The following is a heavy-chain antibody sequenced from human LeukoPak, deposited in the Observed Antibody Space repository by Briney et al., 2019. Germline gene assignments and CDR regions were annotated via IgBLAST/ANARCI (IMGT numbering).Heavy chain of an antibody. D-gene: IGHD6-19*01. CDR2: ISYDGSNK. J-gene: IGHJ4*02. CDR1: GFTFSSYG. CDR3: AKDYSSGWNWYYFDY. Sequence: GRSLGLSCAASGFTFSSYGMHWVRQAPGKGLEWVAVISYDGSNKYYADSVKGRFTISRDNSKNTLYLQMNSLRAEDTAVYYCAKDYSSGWNWYYFDYWGQGTLVIVSS. V-gene: IGHV3-30*18.